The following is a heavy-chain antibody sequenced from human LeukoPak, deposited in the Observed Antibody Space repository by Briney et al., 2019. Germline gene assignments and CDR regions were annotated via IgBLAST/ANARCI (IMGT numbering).Heavy chain of an antibody. CDR3: ARASASYDILTGYYPNWFDP. Sequence: GGSLRLSCAASGFTVSSNYMSWVRQAPGKGLEWVSVIYSGGSTYYADSVKGRFTISRHNSKNTLYLQVNSLRAEDTAVYYCARASASYDILTGYYPNWFDPWGQGTLVTVSS. V-gene: IGHV3-53*04. CDR1: GFTVSSNY. CDR2: IYSGGST. D-gene: IGHD3-9*01. J-gene: IGHJ5*02.